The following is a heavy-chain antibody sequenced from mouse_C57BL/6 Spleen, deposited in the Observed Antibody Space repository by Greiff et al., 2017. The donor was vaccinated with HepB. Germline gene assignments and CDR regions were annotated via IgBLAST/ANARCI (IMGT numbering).Heavy chain of an antibody. V-gene: IGHV1-69*01. D-gene: IGHD2-2*01. CDR2: IDPSDSYT. CDR3: SWGGGYQSYFDY. J-gene: IGHJ2*01. Sequence: QVQLQQPGAELVMPGASVKLSCKASGYTFTSYWMHWVKQRPGQGLEWIGEIDPSDSYTNYNQKFKGKSTLTVDKSSSTAYMQLSSLTSEDSAVYYCSWGGGYQSYFDYWGQGTTLTVSS. CDR1: GYTFTSYW.